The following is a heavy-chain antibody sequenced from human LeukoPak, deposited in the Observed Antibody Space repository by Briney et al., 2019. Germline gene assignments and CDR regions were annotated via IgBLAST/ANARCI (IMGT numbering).Heavy chain of an antibody. CDR3: TRHHRDGYNFWY. V-gene: IGHV3-11*04. D-gene: IGHD5-24*01. CDR1: GFTFSGYY. CDR2: ISSSGRTI. Sequence: GGSLRLSCAASGFTFSGYYMSWVRQAPGKGLEWLSYISSSGRTIYYADSVKGRFTVSRDNAQNSLYLQMYSLRAEDTAVYYCTRHHRDGYNFWYWGPGALVTVSS. J-gene: IGHJ4*02.